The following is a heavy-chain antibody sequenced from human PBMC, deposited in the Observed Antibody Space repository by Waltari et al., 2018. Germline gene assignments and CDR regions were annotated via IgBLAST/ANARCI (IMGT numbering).Heavy chain of an antibody. CDR3: ARRSGGYSGYLYYFDY. V-gene: IGHV4-34*01. D-gene: IGHD5-12*01. CDR2: INHRGST. Sequence: QVQLQQWGAGLLKPSETLSLTCAVYGGSFSGYYWSWIRRPPGKGLEWIGEINHRGSTNYNPSFKSRVTISVDTSKNQFSLKLSSVTAADTAVYFCARRSGGYSGYLYYFDYWGQGTLVTVSS. CDR1: GGSFSGYY. J-gene: IGHJ4*02.